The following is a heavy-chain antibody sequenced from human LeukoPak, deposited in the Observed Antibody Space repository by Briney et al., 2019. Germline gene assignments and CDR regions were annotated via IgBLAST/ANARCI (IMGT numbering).Heavy chain of an antibody. D-gene: IGHD3-22*01. CDR3: ARQEARNYYYEGLDY. CDR1: GFSFSYYA. CDR2: ISYDGSDK. V-gene: IGHV3-30*04. Sequence: GGSLRLSCAASGFSFSYYATHWVRQAPGKGLEWVALISYDGSDKYYADSVKGRFTISRDSSRNTLYLQMNSLRPDDTAIYFCARQEARNYYYEGLDYWGQGNLVTVSS. J-gene: IGHJ4*02.